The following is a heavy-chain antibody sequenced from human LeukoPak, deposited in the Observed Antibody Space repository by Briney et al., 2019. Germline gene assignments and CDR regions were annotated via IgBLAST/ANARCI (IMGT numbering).Heavy chain of an antibody. V-gene: IGHV3-7*04. Sequence: GGSLRLSCAASGFTFDTYWMSWVRQAPGKGLEWVANIKQDGSEKDYVDSVKGRFTISIDNAKNSLYLQMNSLRAEDTGVYYCARGDTQSKYRQFDSWGQGSLVIVSS. CDR2: IKQDGSEK. CDR1: GFTFDTYW. D-gene: IGHD3-16*02. CDR3: ARGDTQSKYRQFDS. J-gene: IGHJ4*02.